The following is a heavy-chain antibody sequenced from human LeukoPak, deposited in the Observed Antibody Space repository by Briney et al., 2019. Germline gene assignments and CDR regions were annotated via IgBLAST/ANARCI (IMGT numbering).Heavy chain of an antibody. Sequence: GGSLRLSCAASGFTFSSYSMNWVRQAPGKGLEWVSSISSGSSYIYYADSVKGRFTISRDNAKNSLYLQMNSLRAEDTAVYYCARDHGDYGGYWGQGTLVTVSS. J-gene: IGHJ4*02. V-gene: IGHV3-21*01. CDR3: ARDHGDYGGY. CDR2: ISSGSSYI. CDR1: GFTFSSYS. D-gene: IGHD4-17*01.